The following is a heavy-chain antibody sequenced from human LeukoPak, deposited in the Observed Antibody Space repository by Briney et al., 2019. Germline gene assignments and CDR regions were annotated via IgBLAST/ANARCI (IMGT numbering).Heavy chain of an antibody. CDR1: GFTFSRNA. CDR2: ISPGGGPT. CDR3: AKDGAWLRFDD. J-gene: IGHJ4*02. V-gene: IGHV3-23*01. Sequence: GGSLRLSCAASGFTFSRNAMGWVRQAPGKGLEWVSGISPGGGPTYYADSVKGRSTISRDDSKNTLYLQMKNLRAEDTAVYYCAKDGAWLRFDDWGQGILVTVSS. D-gene: IGHD5-12*01.